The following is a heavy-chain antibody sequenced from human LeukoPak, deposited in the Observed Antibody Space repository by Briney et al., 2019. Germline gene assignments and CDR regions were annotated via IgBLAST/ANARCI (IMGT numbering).Heavy chain of an antibody. CDR2: INLNSGGT. V-gene: IGHV1-2*02. CDR1: GYTFTTYV. CDR3: GRNLRDSSGYYSWYFDY. D-gene: IGHD3-22*01. J-gene: IGHJ4*02. Sequence: APVKASCKASGYTFTTYVISRVPQAPGQGLEWLGWINLNSGGTNYAQKFQGRVTMTRDTYISTAYMELSRLRSDDTAVYYCGRNLRDSSGYYSWYFDYWGEGTLVTVSS.